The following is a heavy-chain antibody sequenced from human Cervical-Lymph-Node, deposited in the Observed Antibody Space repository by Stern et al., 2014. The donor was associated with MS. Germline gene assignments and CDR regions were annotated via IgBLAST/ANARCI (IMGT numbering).Heavy chain of an antibody. CDR2: ISYTGGT. V-gene: IGHV4-4*02. J-gene: IGHJ4*02. D-gene: IGHD6-25*01. Sequence: QVQLQESGPGLVKPSETLSLTCVVSGDFVTNTNYWSWVRQSPGKGLEWIGEISYTGGTNYNPPPKGRLLLSLDNPKNQLSLILPSVTATDTAVYFCARRGGQRLIHFDSWGQGTLVTVSS. CDR1: GDFVTNTNY. CDR3: ARRGGQRLIHFDS.